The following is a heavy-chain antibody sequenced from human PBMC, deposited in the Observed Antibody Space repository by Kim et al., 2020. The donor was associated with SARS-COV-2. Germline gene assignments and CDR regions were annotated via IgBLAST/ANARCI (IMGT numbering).Heavy chain of an antibody. V-gene: IGHV3-15*01. CDR3: TTESSYYDSSGYSSWGGSYYFDY. Sequence: GGSLRLSCAASGFTFSNAWMSWVRQAPGKGLEWVGRIKSKTDGGTTDYAAPVKGRFTISRDDSKNTLYLQMNSLKTEDTAVYYCTTESSYYDSSGYSSWGGSYYFDYWGQGTLVTVSS. CDR2: IKSKTDGGTT. J-gene: IGHJ4*02. D-gene: IGHD3-22*01. CDR1: GFTFSNAW.